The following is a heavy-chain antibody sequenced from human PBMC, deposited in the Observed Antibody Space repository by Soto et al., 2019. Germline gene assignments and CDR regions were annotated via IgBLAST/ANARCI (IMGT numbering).Heavy chain of an antibody. CDR3: ARDQTDSGGYSDS. Sequence: GGSLRLSCGGSGFPFRSYGIQWVRQAPGKGLEWLGLIWNDGSHAYYADSVKGRFTISRDNSKNTVFLQVSNLRAEDTAVYFCARDQTDSGGYSDSWGQGTLVTVSS. J-gene: IGHJ4*02. D-gene: IGHD2-15*01. CDR2: IWNDGSHA. V-gene: IGHV3-33*01. CDR1: GFPFRSYG.